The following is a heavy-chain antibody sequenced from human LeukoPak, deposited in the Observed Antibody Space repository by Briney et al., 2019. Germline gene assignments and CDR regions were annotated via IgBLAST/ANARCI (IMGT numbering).Heavy chain of an antibody. CDR3: AKVYRDNGDYFAFNV. D-gene: IGHD4-17*01. CDR1: GFIFSGSV. J-gene: IGHJ3*01. CDR2: IGMKSNNYAT. Sequence: PGGSLGLSCAASGFIFSGSVIHWVRQASGKGLEWVGCIGMKSNNYATAYAASVKGRFAISRDDSTNTAYLQMNSLKSEDAAVYYCAKVYRDNGDYFAFNVWGQGSMVTVSS. V-gene: IGHV3-73*01.